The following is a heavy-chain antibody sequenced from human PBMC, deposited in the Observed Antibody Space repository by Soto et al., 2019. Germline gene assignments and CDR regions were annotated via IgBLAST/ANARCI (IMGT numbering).Heavy chain of an antibody. CDR2: ITRSGGST. Sequence: PGGSLRLSCAASGFTFSSQEMTWVRQAPGKGLEWVSGITRSGGSTYYADSVKGRFTISRDNAKNSLDLQMNSLRADDTAIYYCARALDFWSGYLSDWGQGTLVTVSS. CDR1: GFTFSSQE. J-gene: IGHJ4*02. CDR3: ARALDFWSGYLSD. V-gene: IGHV3-48*03. D-gene: IGHD3-3*01.